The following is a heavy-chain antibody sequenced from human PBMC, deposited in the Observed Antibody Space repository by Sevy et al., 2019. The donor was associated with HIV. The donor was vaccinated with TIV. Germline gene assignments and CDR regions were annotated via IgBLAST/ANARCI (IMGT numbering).Heavy chain of an antibody. CDR3: ARDGGRDRVVYYDGMDV. Sequence: GGSLRLSCAASGFTFSSYWMSWVRQAPGKGLEWVANIKQAGSKKYYVDSVKGRFTISRDNAKNSLYLQMNSLRAEDTAVYYCARDGGRDRVVYYDGMDVWGQGTTVTVSS. J-gene: IGHJ6*01. CDR1: GFTFSSYW. CDR2: IKQAGSKK. D-gene: IGHD3-22*01. V-gene: IGHV3-7*01.